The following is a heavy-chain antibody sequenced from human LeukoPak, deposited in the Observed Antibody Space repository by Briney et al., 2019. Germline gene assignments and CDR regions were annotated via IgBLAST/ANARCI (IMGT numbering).Heavy chain of an antibody. Sequence: GGSLRLSCAASGFTFSGSAMHWVRQASGKGLEWVGRIRNKANSYATAYTASVKGRFTISRDDSKNTAYLQMNSLKTEDTAVYYCTTAGYYSSSWGFDYWGQGTLVTVSS. CDR1: GFTFSGSA. CDR2: IRNKANSYAT. J-gene: IGHJ4*02. D-gene: IGHD6-13*01. CDR3: TTAGYYSSSWGFDY. V-gene: IGHV3-73*01.